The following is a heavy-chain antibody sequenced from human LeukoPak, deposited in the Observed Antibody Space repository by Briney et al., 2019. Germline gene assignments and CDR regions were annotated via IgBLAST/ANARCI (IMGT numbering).Heavy chain of an antibody. D-gene: IGHD3-10*02. CDR1: GFTFSSYS. V-gene: IGHV3-21*01. CDR2: ISSSSSYI. J-gene: IGHJ6*04. Sequence: ILGGSLRLSCAASGFTFSSYSMNWVRQAPGKGLEWVSSISSSSSYIYYADSVKGRFTISRDNAKNSLYLQMNSLRAEDTAVYYCAELGITMIGGVWGKGTTVTISS. CDR3: AELGITMIGGV.